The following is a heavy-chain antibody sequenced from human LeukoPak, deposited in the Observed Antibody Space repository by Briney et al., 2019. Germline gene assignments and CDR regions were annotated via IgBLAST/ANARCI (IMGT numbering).Heavy chain of an antibody. CDR3: ARQDLAVADRFDY. J-gene: IGHJ4*02. Sequence: SETLSLTCTVSGGSISSSSYYWGWIRQPPGKGLEWIGSIYYSGSTYYNPSLKSRVTISVDTSKNQFSLELSSVTAADTAVYYCARQDLAVADRFDYWGQGTLVTVSS. V-gene: IGHV4-39*01. CDR1: GGSISSSSYY. D-gene: IGHD6-19*01. CDR2: IYYSGST.